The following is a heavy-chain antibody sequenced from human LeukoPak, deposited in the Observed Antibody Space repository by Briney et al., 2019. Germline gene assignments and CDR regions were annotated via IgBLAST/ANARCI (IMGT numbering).Heavy chain of an antibody. CDR2: IGSFGSTV. J-gene: IGHJ4*02. CDR3: ARVQVRGYSAYAAYYFDY. V-gene: IGHV3-48*03. Sequence: PGGSLRLSCAAYGFTFSSYEMSWVRQAPGKGLEWVSYIGSFGSTVYYADSMKGRFTISRDNAKNSLYLQMNSLRVEDTAVYYCARVQVRGYSAYAAYYFDYWGQGTLVTVSS. D-gene: IGHD5-12*01. CDR1: GFTFSSYE.